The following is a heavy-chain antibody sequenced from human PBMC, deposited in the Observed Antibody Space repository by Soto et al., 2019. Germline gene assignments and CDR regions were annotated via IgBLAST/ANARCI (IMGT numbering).Heavy chain of an antibody. D-gene: IGHD2-2*01. Sequence: VSVKVSCKASGYTFTIYYMHWVRQAPGQGLEWMGIINPSGGSTSYAQKYQGRVTMTRDTSTSTVYMELSSLRSEDTAVYYCARDGLRVQDIVVVPAAAYYYYYYMDVWGKGTTVTVSS. V-gene: IGHV1-46*03. CDR3: ARDGLRVQDIVVVPAAAYYYYYYMDV. CDR2: INPSGGST. J-gene: IGHJ6*03. CDR1: GYTFTIYY.